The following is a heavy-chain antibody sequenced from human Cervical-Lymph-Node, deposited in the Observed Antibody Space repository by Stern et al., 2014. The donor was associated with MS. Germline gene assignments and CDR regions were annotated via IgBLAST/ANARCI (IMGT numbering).Heavy chain of an antibody. CDR3: ARGGRMASMFY. Sequence: VQLVESGPGLVKPSETLSLTCTVSGASFTDYYWSWIRQPPGKGLEWIGYICSSGSTNYSPSLKSRVSISIDKSHRHLHLHLQSVTAADTAVYYCARGGRMASMFYWGQGTLVTVSS. D-gene: IGHD5-24*01. J-gene: IGHJ4*02. V-gene: IGHV4-59*01. CDR2: ICSSGST. CDR1: GASFTDYY.